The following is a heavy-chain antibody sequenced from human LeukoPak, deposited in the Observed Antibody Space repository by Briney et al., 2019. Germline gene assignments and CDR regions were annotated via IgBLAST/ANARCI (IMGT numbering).Heavy chain of an antibody. Sequence: GASVKVSCKASGYTFTSYYMHWVRRAPGQGLEWMGIINPSGGSTSYAQKFQGRVTITRDTSTSTVYMELSSLRSEDTAVYYCARDYSAAAAPPDYWGQGTLVTVSS. V-gene: IGHV1-46*01. CDR3: ARDYSAAAAPPDY. CDR1: GYTFTSYY. CDR2: INPSGGST. D-gene: IGHD6-25*01. J-gene: IGHJ4*02.